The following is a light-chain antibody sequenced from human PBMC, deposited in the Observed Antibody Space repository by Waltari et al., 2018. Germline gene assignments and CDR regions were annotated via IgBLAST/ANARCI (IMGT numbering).Light chain of an antibody. J-gene: IGKJ1*01. CDR1: QSVSKD. CDR3: QQRSNWPPST. V-gene: IGKV3-11*01. CDR2: DVS. Sequence: ETVLTQSPATLSLSPGERATLACRASQSVSKDLAWYQQKPGQAPRLLIYDVSNRATGVPARFSGSGSGTDFTLTISSLEPEDFAVYYCQQRSNWPPSTFGQGTKLEIK.